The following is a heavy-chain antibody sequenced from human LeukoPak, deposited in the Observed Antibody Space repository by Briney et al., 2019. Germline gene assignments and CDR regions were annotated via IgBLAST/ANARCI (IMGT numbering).Heavy chain of an antibody. Sequence: PSETLSLTCTVSGGSVSSSTYYWGWIRQPPGKGLEWIGSIYYSRSTYYNPSLKSRVTIPVDTSKNQFSLKLSSVTAADTAVYYCARVTCSSCPPDVWGKGTTVTVSS. CDR2: IYYSRST. J-gene: IGHJ6*04. D-gene: IGHD6-13*01. V-gene: IGHV4-39*07. CDR1: GGSVSSSTYY. CDR3: ARVTCSSCPPDV.